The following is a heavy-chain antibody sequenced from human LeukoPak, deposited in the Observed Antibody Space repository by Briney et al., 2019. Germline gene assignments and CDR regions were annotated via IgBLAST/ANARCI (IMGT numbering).Heavy chain of an antibody. Sequence: PSEPRCCTCTFPGGSISPFVWSWIGQSPGKALKWIGNIYYSGITQYNPSLKSRVTISLDTSKRQFSLRLSSVSAADTAVYYCARSGRTVAGSAHWFDPWGQGALVTVSS. CDR2: IYYSGIT. CDR1: GGSISPFV. CDR3: ARSGRTVAGSAHWFDP. D-gene: IGHD6-19*01. J-gene: IGHJ5*02. V-gene: IGHV4-59*01.